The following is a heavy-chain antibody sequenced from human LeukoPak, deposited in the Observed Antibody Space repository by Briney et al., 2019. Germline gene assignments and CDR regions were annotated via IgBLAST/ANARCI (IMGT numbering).Heavy chain of an antibody. CDR1: GFTVSSNY. CDR3: AKGRNSYDSGRCHSQNCYYGMDV. CDR2: IYSGGST. D-gene: IGHD3-10*01. J-gene: IGHJ6*02. Sequence: GGSLRLSCAASGFTVSSNYMSWVRQAPGKGLEWVSVIYSGGSTYDADSVRGRFTISRDNSKKTLHLEMSNLRVDDTAVYYCAKGRNSYDSGRCHSQNCYYGMDVWGQGTTVTVFS. V-gene: IGHV3-53*01.